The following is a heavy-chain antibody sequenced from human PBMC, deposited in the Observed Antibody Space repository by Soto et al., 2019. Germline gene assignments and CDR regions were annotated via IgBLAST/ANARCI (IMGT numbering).Heavy chain of an antibody. CDR1: GFTFSSYA. V-gene: IGHV3-23*01. J-gene: IGHJ4*02. CDR3: AKDRRFLEWLLYFDY. Sequence: PGGSLRLSCAASGFTFSSYAMSWVRQAPGKGLEWVSAISGSGGSTYYADPVKGRFTISRDNSKNTLYLQMNSLRAEDTAVYYCAKDRRFLEWLLYFDYWGQGTLVTVSS. D-gene: IGHD3-3*01. CDR2: ISGSGGST.